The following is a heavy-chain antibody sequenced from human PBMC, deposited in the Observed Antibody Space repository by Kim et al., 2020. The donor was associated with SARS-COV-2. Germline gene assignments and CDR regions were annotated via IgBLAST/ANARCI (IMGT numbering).Heavy chain of an antibody. D-gene: IGHD2-2*01. V-gene: IGHV3-20*01. CDR1: GFTFDDYG. CDR3: ARDGRRYCCSTSCSYGMDV. CDR2: INWNGGNT. Sequence: GGSLRLSCAVSGFTFDDYGMSWVRQAPGKGLEWVSGINWNGGNTDYADSVKGRFTISRDNAKNSLYLQMNSLRAEDTALYHCARDGRRYCCSTSCSYGMDVWGQGTTVTVSS. J-gene: IGHJ6*02.